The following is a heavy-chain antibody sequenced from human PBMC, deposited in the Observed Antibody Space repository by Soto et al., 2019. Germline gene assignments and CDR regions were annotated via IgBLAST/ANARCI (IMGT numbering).Heavy chain of an antibody. D-gene: IGHD1-26*01. Sequence: QVQLVQSGAEVKKPGASVKVSCKASGYNFTNYGINWLRQAPGQGLEWMGWISAYNGNTEYAQNLQGRVTMTTDTSTTAAYMELRGLRSGETAVFYCAGAARGFSGSCSVRWGQGALVTVSS. CDR2: ISAYNGNT. V-gene: IGHV1-18*01. CDR3: AGAARGFSGSCSVR. J-gene: IGHJ1*01. CDR1: GYNFTNYG.